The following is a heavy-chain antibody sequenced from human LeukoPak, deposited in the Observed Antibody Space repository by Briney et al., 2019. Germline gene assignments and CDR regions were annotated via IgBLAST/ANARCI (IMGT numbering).Heavy chain of an antibody. CDR3: ATGGYAAAGPNWFDP. Sequence: PSETLSLTCAVSGGSISSGGYSWSWIRQPPGKGLEWIGYIYHSGSTYYNPSLKSRVTISVDRSKNQFSLKLSSVTAADTAVYYCATGGYAAAGPNWFDPWGQGTLVTVSS. D-gene: IGHD6-13*01. CDR1: GGSISSGGYS. V-gene: IGHV4-30-2*01. J-gene: IGHJ5*02. CDR2: IYHSGST.